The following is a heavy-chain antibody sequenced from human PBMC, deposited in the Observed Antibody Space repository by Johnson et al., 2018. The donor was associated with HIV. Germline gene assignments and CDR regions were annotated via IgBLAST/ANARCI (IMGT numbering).Heavy chain of an antibody. CDR3: VRGGYYYDQAGAFDI. J-gene: IGHJ3*02. CDR2: ISTSGSTI. CDR1: GFTFRDHY. Sequence: QVQLVESGGGLVKPGGPLRLSCAASGFTFRDHYMSWIRQAPGKGLEWVADISTSGSTIYYADSVKGRFTISRDNAKNSLYLQMNSLRAEDTAVYYCVRGGYYYDQAGAFDIWGQGTMVTVSS. V-gene: IGHV3-11*04. D-gene: IGHD3-22*01.